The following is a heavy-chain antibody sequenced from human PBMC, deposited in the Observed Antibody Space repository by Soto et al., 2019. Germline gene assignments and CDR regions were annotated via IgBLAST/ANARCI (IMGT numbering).Heavy chain of an antibody. CDR2: IYYSGST. V-gene: IGHV4-59*01. D-gene: IGHD5-18*01. CDR1: GGSISSYY. CDR3: ARLTDTAMVNAFDI. J-gene: IGHJ3*02. Sequence: PSETLSLTCPVAGGSISSYYLSWIRQPPGKGLEWIGYIYYSGSTNYNPSLKSRVTISVDTSKNQFSLKLSSVTAADTAVYYCARLTDTAMVNAFDIWGQGTMVTVSS.